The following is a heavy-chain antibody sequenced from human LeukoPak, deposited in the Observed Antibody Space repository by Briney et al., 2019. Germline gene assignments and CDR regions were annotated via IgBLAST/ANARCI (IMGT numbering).Heavy chain of an antibody. CDR3: ARVNYDILTGYYPAFDY. V-gene: IGHV3-11*05. CDR2: ISSSSSYT. Sequence: GGSLRLSCAASGFTFSDYYMSWIRQAPGKGLEWVSYISSSSSYTNYADSVKGRFTISRDNAKNSLYPQMNSLRAEDTAVYYCARVNYDILTGYYPAFDYWGQGTLVTVSS. J-gene: IGHJ4*02. D-gene: IGHD3-9*01. CDR1: GFTFSDYY.